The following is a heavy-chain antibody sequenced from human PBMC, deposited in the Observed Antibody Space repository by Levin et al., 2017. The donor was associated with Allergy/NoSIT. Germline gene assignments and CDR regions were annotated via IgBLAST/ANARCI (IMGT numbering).Heavy chain of an antibody. CDR2: ISSSSSTI. V-gene: IGHV3-48*02. CDR1: GFTFSSYS. CDR3: ARGVVVVVAATYNWFDP. D-gene: IGHD2-15*01. Sequence: GESLKISCAASGFTFSSYSMNWVRQAPGKGLEWVSYISSSSSTIYYADSVKGRFTISRDNAKNSLYLQMNSLRDEDTAVYYCARGVVVVVAATYNWFDPWGQGTLVTVSS. J-gene: IGHJ5*02.